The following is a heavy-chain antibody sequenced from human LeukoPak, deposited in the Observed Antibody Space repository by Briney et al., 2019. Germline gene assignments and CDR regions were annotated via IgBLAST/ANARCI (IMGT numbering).Heavy chain of an antibody. J-gene: IGHJ3*02. V-gene: IGHV4-34*01. D-gene: IGHD2-15*01. CDR2: INHSGST. CDR1: GGSFSGYY. CDR3: ARRGSCSGGSCYLSGAFDI. Sequence: PSETRSLTCAVYGGSFSGYYWSWIRQPPGRGLEWIGEINHSGSTNYNPSLKSRVTISVDTSKNQFSLKLSSVTAADTAVYYCARRGSCSGGSCYLSGAFDIWGQGTMVTVSS.